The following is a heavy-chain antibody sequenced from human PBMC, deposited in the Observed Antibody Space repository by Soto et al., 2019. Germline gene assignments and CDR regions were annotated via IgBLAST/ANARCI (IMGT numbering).Heavy chain of an antibody. D-gene: IGHD2-8*01. V-gene: IGHV1-69*13. CDR3: ARGNRCTNGVCYTYYYYGMDV. J-gene: IGHJ6*02. CDR1: GGTFSSYA. Sequence: SVKVSCKASGGTFSSYAISWVRQAPGQGLEWMGGIIPIFGTANYAQKFQRRVTITADESTSTAYMELSSLRFEDTAVYYCARGNRCTNGVCYTYYYYGMDVCGQGTTVTVS. CDR2: IIPIFGTA.